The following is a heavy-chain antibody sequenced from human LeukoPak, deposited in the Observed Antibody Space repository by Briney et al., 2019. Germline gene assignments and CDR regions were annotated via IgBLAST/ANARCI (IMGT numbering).Heavy chain of an antibody. V-gene: IGHV3-23*01. D-gene: IGHD1-26*01. J-gene: IGHJ4*02. Sequence: GGSLRLSCAASESIVRSNYMAWVRQAPGKGLEWVSVISGSGDSTYYADSVKGRFTISRDNSKNTLFLQMNSLRVEDTAVYYCAKDHSGSYWGGVDYWGQGTLVTVSS. CDR2: ISGSGDST. CDR3: AKDHSGSYWGGVDY. CDR1: ESIVRSNY.